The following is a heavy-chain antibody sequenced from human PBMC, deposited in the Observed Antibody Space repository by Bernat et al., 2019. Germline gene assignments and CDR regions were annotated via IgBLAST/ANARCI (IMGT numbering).Heavy chain of an antibody. Sequence: QVQLQQWGAGLLKPSETLSLTCAVYGGSFSGYYWSWIRQPPGKGLEWIGEINHSGSTNYNPSLKSRVTISVDTSKDQFSLKLGSVNAADTAVYYWAGWGGGIPYAFDIWGQGTMVTVSS. J-gene: IGHJ3*02. CDR3: AGWGGGIPYAFDI. CDR1: GGSFSGYY. D-gene: IGHD3-16*01. CDR2: INHSGST. V-gene: IGHV4-34*01.